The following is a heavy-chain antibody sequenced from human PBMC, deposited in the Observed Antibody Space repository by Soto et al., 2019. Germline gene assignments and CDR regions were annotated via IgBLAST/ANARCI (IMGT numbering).Heavy chain of an antibody. V-gene: IGHV1-3*01. D-gene: IGHD3-10*01. Sequence: ASVKVSCKASGYAFTSYAMHWVRQAPGQRLEWMGWINAGNGNTKYSQKFQGRVTITRDTSASTAYMELSSLRSEDTAVYYCARDGFGEFFDYWGQGTLVTVSS. J-gene: IGHJ4*02. CDR3: ARDGFGEFFDY. CDR1: GYAFTSYA. CDR2: INAGNGNT.